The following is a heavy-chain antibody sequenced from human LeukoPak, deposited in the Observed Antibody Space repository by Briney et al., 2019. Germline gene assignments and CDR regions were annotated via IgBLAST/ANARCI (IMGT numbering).Heavy chain of an antibody. V-gene: IGHV3-33*01. CDR1: GFTFSSYG. J-gene: IGHJ4*02. Sequence: GGSLRLSCAAPGFTFSSYGMHWVRRAPGKGLEWVAVIWCDGSNKYYADSVRGRFTISRDNSKNTLYLQMNSLRAEDTAVYYCARDYYYDSSGSESNFDYWGQGTLVTVSS. CDR2: IWCDGSNK. D-gene: IGHD3-22*01. CDR3: ARDYYYDSSGSESNFDY.